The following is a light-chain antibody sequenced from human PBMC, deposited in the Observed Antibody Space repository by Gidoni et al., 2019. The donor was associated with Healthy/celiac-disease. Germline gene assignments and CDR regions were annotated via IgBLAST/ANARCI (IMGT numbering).Light chain of an antibody. J-gene: IGLJ1*01. CDR2: QDS. CDR3: QAWDSSTFYV. V-gene: IGLV3-1*01. Sequence: SDELTQPPSVSVSPGQTASITCSGDKLGDKYACWYQQKPGQSPVLVIYQDSKRPSGIPERFSGSNSGNTATLTISGTQPMDEADYYCQAWDSSTFYVFGTGTKVTVL. CDR1: KLGDKY.